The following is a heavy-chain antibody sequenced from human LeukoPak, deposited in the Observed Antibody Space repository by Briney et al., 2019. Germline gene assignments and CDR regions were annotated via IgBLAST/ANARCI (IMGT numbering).Heavy chain of an antibody. D-gene: IGHD3-10*01. V-gene: IGHV5-51*01. Sequence: NLGGSLKISCQGSGYSFTTYWIGWVRQMPGKGLECMGIIYPGDSDTRYSPSFQGQVTISADKSINTAYLQWSSLKASDTAMYYCARLGTYWSNYCFEYWGQGTLVTVSS. J-gene: IGHJ4*02. CDR2: IYPGDSDT. CDR3: ARLGTYWSNYCFEY. CDR1: GYSFTTYW.